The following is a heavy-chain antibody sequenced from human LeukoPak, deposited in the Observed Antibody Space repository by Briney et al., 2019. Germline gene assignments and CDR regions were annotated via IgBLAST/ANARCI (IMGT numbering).Heavy chain of an antibody. CDR2: IYPADSDT. V-gene: IGHV5-51*01. CDR3: ARRRDAFDI. CDR1: GYRFTNSW. J-gene: IGHJ3*02. Sequence: GESLKISCKGSGYRFTNSWIGWVRQMPGKGLEWMGIIYPADSDTRESPSFQGQVTISVDKSISTVYLQWSSLKASDTAMYYCARRRDAFDIWGQGTMVTVSS.